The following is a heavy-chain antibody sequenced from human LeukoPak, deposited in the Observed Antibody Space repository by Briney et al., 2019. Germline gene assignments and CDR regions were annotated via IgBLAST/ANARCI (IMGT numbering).Heavy chain of an antibody. CDR1: GGSFSGYY. Sequence: SETLSLTCAVYGGSFSGYYWSWIRQPPGKGLEWIGEINHSGSTNYNPSLKSRVTISVGTSKNQFSLKLSSVTAADTAVYYCASWGRGSSYFDYWGQGTLVTVSS. D-gene: IGHD3-16*01. CDR3: ASWGRGSSYFDY. CDR2: INHSGST. J-gene: IGHJ4*02. V-gene: IGHV4-34*01.